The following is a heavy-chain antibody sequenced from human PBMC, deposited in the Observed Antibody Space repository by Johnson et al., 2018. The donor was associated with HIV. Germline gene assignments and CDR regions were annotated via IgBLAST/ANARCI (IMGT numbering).Heavy chain of an antibody. CDR1: GFTFSSYA. J-gene: IGHJ3*02. V-gene: IGHV3-15*01. CDR2: IKSKTDGGTT. Sequence: VQLVESGGGLVKPGGSLRLSCAASGFTFSSYAMHWVRQAPGKGLEWVGRIKSKTDGGTTDYAAPVKGRFTISRDDSKNTLYLQMNSLRAEDTAVYYCARDGVGYSYGSFDIWGQGTMVTVSS. CDR3: ARDGVGYSYGSFDI. D-gene: IGHD5-18*01.